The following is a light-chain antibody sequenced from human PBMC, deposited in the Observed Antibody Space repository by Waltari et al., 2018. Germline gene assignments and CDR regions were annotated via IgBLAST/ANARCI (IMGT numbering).Light chain of an antibody. CDR3: GTWDHSLHGLV. J-gene: IGLJ2*01. CDR1: GSNIGSDY. V-gene: IGLV1-51*01. Sequence: QSVLPQPPSVSAAPGQTVTISCSGSGSNIGSDYVSWYQQLPGTAPKVLIFDNDERPSGIPERFSGSKSGTSAALGITGLQTGDEAYYYCGTWDHSLHGLVFGGGTKLTVL. CDR2: DND.